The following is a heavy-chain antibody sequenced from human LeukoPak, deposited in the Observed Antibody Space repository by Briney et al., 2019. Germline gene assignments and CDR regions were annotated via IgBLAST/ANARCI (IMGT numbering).Heavy chain of an antibody. CDR1: GGSISSYY. V-gene: IGHV4-59*01. CDR3: ARGGYPFFYGMDV. J-gene: IGHJ6*02. Sequence: PSETLSLTCTVSGGSISSYYWSWIRQPPGKGLEWIGYISYSGSTNYNPSLKSRVTISVDTSKNQFSLKLSSVTAADTAVYYCARGGYPFFYGMDVWGQGTTVTVSS. D-gene: IGHD5-12*01. CDR2: ISYSGST.